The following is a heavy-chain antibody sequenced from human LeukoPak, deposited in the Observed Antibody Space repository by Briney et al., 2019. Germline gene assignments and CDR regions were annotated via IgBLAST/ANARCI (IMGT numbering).Heavy chain of an antibody. J-gene: IGHJ4*02. CDR3: ARFSSIAAAFDY. V-gene: IGHV4-39*07. D-gene: IGHD6-13*01. Sequence: SETLSLTCTVSGGSISSSSYYWGWIRQPPGKGLEWIGSIYYSGSTYYNPSLKSRVTISVDTSKNQFSLNLSSVTAADTAVYYCARFSSIAAAFDYWGLGTLATVSS. CDR2: IYYSGST. CDR1: GGSISSSSYY.